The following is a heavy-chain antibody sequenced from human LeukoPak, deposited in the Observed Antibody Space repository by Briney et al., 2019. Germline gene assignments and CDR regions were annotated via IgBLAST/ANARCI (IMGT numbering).Heavy chain of an antibody. CDR1: GFTFCSYW. J-gene: IGHJ4*02. CDR3: AREKNDYGDAFDY. D-gene: IGHD4-17*01. CDR2: IKQDGSEK. V-gene: IGHV3-7*01. Sequence: QPGGSLRLSCAASGFTFCSYWMIWVRQAPGKGLEWVANIKQDGSEKYYVDSVKGRFTISRDNAKNSLYLQMNSLRAEDTAVYYCAREKNDYGDAFDYWGQGTLVTVSS.